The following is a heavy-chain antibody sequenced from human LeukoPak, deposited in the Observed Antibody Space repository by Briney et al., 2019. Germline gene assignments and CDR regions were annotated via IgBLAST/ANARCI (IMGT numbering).Heavy chain of an antibody. CDR3: ARLESVQLWLPDDY. D-gene: IGHD5-18*01. J-gene: IGHJ4*02. CDR2: IYPGDYDT. CDR1: EYSSTSYW. V-gene: IGHV5-51*01. Sequence: PGEPLNSSGKSPEYSSTSYWIAGVRKIPRKGLEWMGIIYPGDYDTRYSPSFLGQVTISADKSISTAFLQWSSLKASETAMYYCARLESVQLWLPDDYWGQGTLVTVSS.